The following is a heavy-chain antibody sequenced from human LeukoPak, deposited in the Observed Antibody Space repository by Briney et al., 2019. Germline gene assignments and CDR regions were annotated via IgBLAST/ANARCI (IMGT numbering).Heavy chain of an antibody. CDR3: ARAHQVGITDAFDI. D-gene: IGHD3-16*01. V-gene: IGHV4-30-4*01. Sequence: SQTLSLTCTVSGGSISSGDYYWSWIRQPPGKGLEWIGYIYYSGSTYYNPSLKSRVTISVDTSKNQFSLKLSSVTAADKAVYYCARAHQVGITDAFDIWGQGTMVTVSS. J-gene: IGHJ3*02. CDR2: IYYSGST. CDR1: GGSISSGDYY.